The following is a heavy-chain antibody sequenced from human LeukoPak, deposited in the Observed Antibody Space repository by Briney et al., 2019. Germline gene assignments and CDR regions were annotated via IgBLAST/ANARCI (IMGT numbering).Heavy chain of an antibody. V-gene: IGHV4-59*01. J-gene: IGHJ6*03. D-gene: IGHD3-3*01. CDR3: ARAYYDFWSGDMGIYYYYYMDV. CDR1: GGSISSYY. Sequence: SETLSLTCTVSGGSISSYYWSWIRQPPGKGLERIGYIYYSGSTNYNPSLKSRVTISVDTSKNQFSLKLSSVTAADTAVYYCARAYYDFWSGDMGIYYYYYMDVWGKGTTVTVSS. CDR2: IYYSGST.